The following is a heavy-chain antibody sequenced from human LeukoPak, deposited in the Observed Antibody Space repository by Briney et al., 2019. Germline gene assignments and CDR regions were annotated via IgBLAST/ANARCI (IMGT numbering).Heavy chain of an antibody. V-gene: IGHV3-53*01. Sequence: GGSLRLSCAASGFTVSSNYMSWVRQAPGKGLEWVSVIYSGGSTYYADSVKGRFTISRDNSKNTLYLQMNSLRAEDAAIYYCASSGLYYYFYMDVWGKGTTVTVSS. D-gene: IGHD3-10*01. J-gene: IGHJ6*03. CDR2: IYSGGST. CDR1: GFTVSSNY. CDR3: ASSGLYYYFYMDV.